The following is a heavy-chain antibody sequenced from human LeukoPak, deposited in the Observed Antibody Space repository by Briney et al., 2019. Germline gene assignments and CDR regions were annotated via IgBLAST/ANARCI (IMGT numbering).Heavy chain of an antibody. D-gene: IGHD1-26*01. J-gene: IGHJ3*02. CDR3: ARDASYPGDAFDI. CDR2: IYTSGST. V-gene: IGHV4-61*02. CDR1: GGSISSGGYY. Sequence: PSQTLSLTCAVSGGSISSGGYYWSWIRQPAGKGLEWIGRIYTSGSTNYNPSLKSRVTMSVDTSKNQFSLKLSSVTAADTAVYYCARDASYPGDAFDIWGQGTMVTVSS.